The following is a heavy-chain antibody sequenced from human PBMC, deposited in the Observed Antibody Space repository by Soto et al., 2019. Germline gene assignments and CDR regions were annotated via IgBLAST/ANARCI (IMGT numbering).Heavy chain of an antibody. CDR3: ARGPRAPPPHDYGMDV. Sequence: EVQLLESGGGLVQPGGSLRISCAASGFTFSSYVMNWVRQAPGKGLEWVSGIRGSGGDTFYADSVKGRFTISRDNSKNPLYLQTNSLRAEDTPVYYCARGPRAPPPHDYGMDVWGQGTTVTVSS. V-gene: IGHV3-23*01. CDR1: GFTFSSYV. J-gene: IGHJ6*02. CDR2: IRGSGGDT.